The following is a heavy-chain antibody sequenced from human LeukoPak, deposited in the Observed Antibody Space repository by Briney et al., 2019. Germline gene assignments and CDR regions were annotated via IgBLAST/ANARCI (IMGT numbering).Heavy chain of an antibody. CDR2: ISSSSSYT. V-gene: IGHV3-11*05. D-gene: IGHD5-12*01. Sequence: PGGSLRHSCAASRFTFSDYYMSWIGQAPGKGLEWVSYISSSSSYTNYADSVKGRFTISRDNAKNSLYLQMNSLRAEDTAVYYCARDALNSGYADYWGQGTLVTVSS. J-gene: IGHJ4*02. CDR3: ARDALNSGYADY. CDR1: RFTFSDYY.